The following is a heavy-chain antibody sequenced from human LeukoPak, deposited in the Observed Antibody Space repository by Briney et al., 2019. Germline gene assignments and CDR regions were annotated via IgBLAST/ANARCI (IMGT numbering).Heavy chain of an antibody. CDR2: ISAYNGNT. CDR1: GYTFTSYG. CDR3: ARGPPVYGGSCYGY. V-gene: IGHV1-18*01. D-gene: IGHD2-15*01. Sequence: GASVKVSCKASGYTFTSYGISWVRQAPGQGLEWMGWISAYNGNTNYAQKLQGRVTMTTDTSTSTAFMELRSLRSDDTAVYYCARGPPVYGGSCYGYWGQGTLVTVSS. J-gene: IGHJ4*02.